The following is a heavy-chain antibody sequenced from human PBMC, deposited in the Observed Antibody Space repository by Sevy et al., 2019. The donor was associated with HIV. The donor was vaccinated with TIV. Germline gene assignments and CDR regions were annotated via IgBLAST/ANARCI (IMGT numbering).Heavy chain of an antibody. CDR2: INHTGST. CDR1: AGSFSNDD. Sequence: SETLSLTCAVYAGSFSNDDWSWIRQPPGKGLEWIGEINHTGSTNYNPSLKIRFTISIDTSKNQFSLKLTSVTAADTAVYYCARWRGTRVTMMVVVTTGYFVNWGQGALVTVSS. CDR3: ARWRGTRVTMMVVVTTGYFVN. D-gene: IGHD3-22*01. J-gene: IGHJ4*02. V-gene: IGHV4-34*01.